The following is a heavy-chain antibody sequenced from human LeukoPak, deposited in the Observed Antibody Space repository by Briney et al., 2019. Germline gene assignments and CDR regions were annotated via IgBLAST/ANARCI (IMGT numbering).Heavy chain of an antibody. D-gene: IGHD3-10*01. J-gene: IGHJ3*02. V-gene: IGHV3-20*04. CDR1: GFTFDDYG. CDR2: INWNGGST. Sequence: GGSLRLSCAASGFTFDDYGMSWVRQAPGKGLEWVSGINWNGGSTGYADSVKGRFTISRDNAKNSLYLQMNSLRAEDTALYYRARGVAISAYDAFDIWGQGTMVTVSS. CDR3: ARGVAISAYDAFDI.